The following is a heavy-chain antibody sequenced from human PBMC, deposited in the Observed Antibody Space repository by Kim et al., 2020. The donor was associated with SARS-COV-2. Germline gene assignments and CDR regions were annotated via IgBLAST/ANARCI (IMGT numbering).Heavy chain of an antibody. D-gene: IGHD3-16*01. V-gene: IGHV3-74*01. CDR1: GFNFRKYF. CDR3: ARDGGFTDHDWYFDL. Sequence: LVESGGGLVQPGGSLRLSCAASGFNFRKYFMNWVRQAPGKGPIFISRITDSGNFQSYADSVKGRFTTSRDNIKNTLDLEMTNLRVEDTAIYYCARDGGFTDHDWYFDLWGRGILVTV. CDR2: ITDSGNFQ. J-gene: IGHJ2*01.